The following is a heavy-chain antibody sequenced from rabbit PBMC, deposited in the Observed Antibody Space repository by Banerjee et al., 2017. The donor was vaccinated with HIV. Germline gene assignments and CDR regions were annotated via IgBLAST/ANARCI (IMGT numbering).Heavy chain of an antibody. CDR2: IDTGSSGFT. CDR3: ARNVNANSLSGLDL. V-gene: IGHV1S40*01. CDR1: DLDSSRSYW. J-gene: IGHJ6*01. D-gene: IGHD6-1*01. Sequence: QSLEESGGGLVKPGASLTLTCTASDLDSSRSYWICWVRQAPGKGLEWIACIDTGSSGFTYFATWAKGRFTCSKTSSTTVTLQMTRLTAADTATYFCARNVNANSLSGLDLWGPGTLVTVS.